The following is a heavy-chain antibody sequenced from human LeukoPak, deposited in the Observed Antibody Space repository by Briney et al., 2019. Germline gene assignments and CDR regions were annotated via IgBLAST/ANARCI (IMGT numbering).Heavy chain of an antibody. CDR3: TTDWDYYGSGSHDY. CDR2: IKSKTDGGTT. D-gene: IGHD3-10*01. Sequence: GGSLRLSCAASGFTFSNAWMSWARQAPGKGLEWVGRIKSKTDGGTTDYAAPVKGRFTISRDDSKNTLYLQMNSLKTEDTAVYYCTTDWDYYGSGSHDYWGREPWSPSPQ. CDR1: GFTFSNAW. J-gene: IGHJ4*02. V-gene: IGHV3-15*01.